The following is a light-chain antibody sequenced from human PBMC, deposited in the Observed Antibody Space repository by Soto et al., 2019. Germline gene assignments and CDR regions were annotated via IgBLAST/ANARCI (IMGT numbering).Light chain of an antibody. Sequence: SLAVSLGERATINCKSSQNILYSSNNKNYLAWYQHKLGQPPRLLIYWASTRDSGVPDRFSGSGSGTDFTLTINSLQPEDVAVYYCQQYYSIPWTFGQGTKVEIK. CDR1: QNILYSSNNKNY. J-gene: IGKJ1*01. V-gene: IGKV4-1*01. CDR3: QQYYSIPWT. CDR2: WAS.